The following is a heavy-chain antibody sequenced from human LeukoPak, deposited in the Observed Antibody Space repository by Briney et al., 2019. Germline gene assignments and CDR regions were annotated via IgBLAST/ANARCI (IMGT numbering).Heavy chain of an antibody. CDR2: ISHDGSTK. CDR1: GFALSNYA. V-gene: IGHV3-30-3*01. J-gene: IGHJ4*02. D-gene: IGHD3-22*01. CDR3: ARPMYYYHNTGLNINY. Sequence: GGSLRLSCAASGFALSNYAVHWVRQAPGKGLEWVSVISHDGSTKSYVDSLKGRFTISRDNSQDTVYLQMSSLRPEDTAVYYCARPMYYYHNTGLNINYWGQGALVTVSS.